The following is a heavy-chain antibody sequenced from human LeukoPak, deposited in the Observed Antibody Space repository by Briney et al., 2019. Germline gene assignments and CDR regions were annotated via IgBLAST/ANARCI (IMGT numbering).Heavy chain of an antibody. Sequence: TSETLSLTCTVSGGSISSYYWSWIRQPPGKGLEWIGYIYYSGSTNYNPSLKSRVTISVDTSKNQFSLKLSSVTAADTAVYYCAKTIVLMVYALQGFDYWGQGTLVTVSS. CDR3: AKTIVLMVYALQGFDY. D-gene: IGHD2-8*01. J-gene: IGHJ4*02. CDR1: GGSISSYY. V-gene: IGHV4-59*08. CDR2: IYYSGST.